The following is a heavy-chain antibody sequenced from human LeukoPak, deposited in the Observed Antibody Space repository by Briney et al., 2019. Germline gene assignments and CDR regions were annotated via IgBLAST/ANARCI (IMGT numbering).Heavy chain of an antibody. Sequence: GGSLRLSCAASGITFSSYAMTWVRKAPGKGLEWVSGISGSGGTTYYADSVKGRFTISRDNSKNTLYLQMNSLRAEDTAVYYCAKNWGYCSSTSCYDPTLEWYFDLWGRGTLVTVSS. J-gene: IGHJ2*01. CDR2: ISGSGGTT. CDR3: AKNWGYCSSTSCYDPTLEWYFDL. V-gene: IGHV3-23*01. CDR1: GITFSSYA. D-gene: IGHD2-2*01.